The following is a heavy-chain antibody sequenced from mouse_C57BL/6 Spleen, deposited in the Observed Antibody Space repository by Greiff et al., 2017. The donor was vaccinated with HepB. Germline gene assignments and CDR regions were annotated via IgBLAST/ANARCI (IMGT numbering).Heavy chain of an antibody. CDR3: ARWNYGSSQTYFDY. CDR2: INPYNGGT. V-gene: IGHV1-19*01. J-gene: IGHJ2*01. CDR1: GYTFTDYY. Sequence: EVKLQESGPVLVKPGASVKMSCKASGYTFTDYYMNWVKQSHGKSLEWIGVINPYNGGTSYNQKFKGKATLTVDKSSSTAYMELNSLTSEDSAVYYCARWNYGSSQTYFDYWGQGTTLTVSS. D-gene: IGHD1-1*01.